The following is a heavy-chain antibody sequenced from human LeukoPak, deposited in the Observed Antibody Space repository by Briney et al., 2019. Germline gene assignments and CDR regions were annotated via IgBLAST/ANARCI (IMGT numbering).Heavy chain of an antibody. V-gene: IGHV3-7*03. CDR2: IKQDESEK. CDR3: ARPEGPVETN. D-gene: IGHD4-11*01. J-gene: IGHJ4*02. Sequence: GGSLRLSCAASGLTFSNYWMSWVRQAPGKGLEWVANIKQDESEKYYLDSVKGRFTISRDNAKNSLYLQMNSLRAEDTAVYYCARPEGPVETNWGQGTLVTVSS. CDR1: GLTFSNYW.